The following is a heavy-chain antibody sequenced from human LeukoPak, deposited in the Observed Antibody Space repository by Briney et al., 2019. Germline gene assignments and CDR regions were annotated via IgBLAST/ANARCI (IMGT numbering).Heavy chain of an antibody. Sequence: GGSLRLSCAPSGFTPRDYDMHWVRQAPGKGLEWVSMIRYDGKNQYYVESVKGRFTFSRDNTKNTLYLQMDGLRVEDTAMYYCARGPMVRGVKDYNYYMDVWGKGTTVTVSS. CDR1: GFTPRDYD. CDR2: IRYDGKNQ. D-gene: IGHD3-10*01. V-gene: IGHV3-30*02. J-gene: IGHJ6*03. CDR3: ARGPMVRGVKDYNYYMDV.